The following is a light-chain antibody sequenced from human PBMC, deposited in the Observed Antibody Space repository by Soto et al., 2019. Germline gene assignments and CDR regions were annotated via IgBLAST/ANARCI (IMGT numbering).Light chain of an antibody. CDR3: QQAFRFPHT. CDR1: QAINGW. Sequence: DIQMTPSPPSVSASVGDRVTTTCRASQAINGWLSGYQQKPGKAPQLLISIASRLEIGVPSRFSGSGSGTEFSLPVTSLQREVFATYYCQQAFRFPHTLGQGTKLEI. J-gene: IGKJ2*01. V-gene: IGKV1-12*01. CDR2: IAS.